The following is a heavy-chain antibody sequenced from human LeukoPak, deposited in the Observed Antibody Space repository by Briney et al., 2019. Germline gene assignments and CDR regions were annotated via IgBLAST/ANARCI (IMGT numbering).Heavy chain of an antibody. CDR2: ISSGGST. V-gene: IGHV4-39*02. CDR3: AREGLLFCGGDRYGS. CDR1: GGSISSNSYY. D-gene: IGHD2-21*02. J-gene: IGHJ5*02. Sequence: PSETLSLTCSVSGGSISSNSYYWGWIRQPPGKGLEWIGFISSGGSTYYNPSLKSRVIISVDTSKNQFSLKVSSVTAADTAVYYCAREGLLFCGGDRYGSWGQGTLVTVSS.